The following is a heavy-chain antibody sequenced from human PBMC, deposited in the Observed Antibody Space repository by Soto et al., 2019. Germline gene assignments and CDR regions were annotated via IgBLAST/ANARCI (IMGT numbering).Heavy chain of an antibody. CDR3: AKVLNIRAKSSGWPSPFDY. CDR1: GFTFSSYA. D-gene: IGHD6-19*01. Sequence: EVQLLESGGGLVQPGGSLRLSCAASGFTFSSYAMSWVRQAPGKGLEWVSAISGSGGSTYYADSVKGRFTISRDNSTNTLYLQMNSLRAEDTAVYYCAKVLNIRAKSSGWPSPFDYWGQGTLVTVSS. CDR2: ISGSGGST. J-gene: IGHJ4*02. V-gene: IGHV3-23*01.